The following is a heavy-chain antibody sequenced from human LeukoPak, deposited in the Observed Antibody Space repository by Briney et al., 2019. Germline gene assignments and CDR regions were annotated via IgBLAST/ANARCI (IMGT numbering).Heavy chain of an antibody. D-gene: IGHD1-26*01. V-gene: IGHV1-18*01. CDR3: ARGGTLDGGSYDYFDY. CDR1: GYTFTSYG. J-gene: IGHJ4*02. Sequence: GASVKVSCKASGYTFTSYGISWVRQAPGQGLEWMGWTGTYNGNTNYAPKLQGRVTMTTDTSTSTAYMELRSLRSDDTAVYYCARGGTLDGGSYDYFDYWGQGTLVTVSS. CDR2: TGTYNGNT.